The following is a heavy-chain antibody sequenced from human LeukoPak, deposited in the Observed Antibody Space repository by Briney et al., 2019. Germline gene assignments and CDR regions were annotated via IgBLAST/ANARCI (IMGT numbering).Heavy chain of an antibody. Sequence: TTGGSLRLSCAASGFTFSSYSMNWVRQAPGKGLEWVSSISSSSSYIYYADSVKGRFTISRDNAKNSLYLQMNSLRAEDTAVYYCASKTMALFDYWGQGTLVTVSS. CDR1: GFTFSSYS. V-gene: IGHV3-21*01. D-gene: IGHD3-10*01. CDR3: ASKTMALFDY. J-gene: IGHJ4*02. CDR2: ISSSSSYI.